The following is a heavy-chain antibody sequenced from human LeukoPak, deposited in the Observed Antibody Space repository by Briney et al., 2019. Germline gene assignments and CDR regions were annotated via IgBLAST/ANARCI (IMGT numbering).Heavy chain of an antibody. V-gene: IGHV3-15*01. CDR2: IKSKSDGGTT. CDR3: TTDRTITIFGVVNLDY. Sequence: GGSLSLSCAASGFTFPKAWMTWVRQAPGKGLEWVGRIKSKSDGGTTDYGAPVKGRFTMSRDDSKNTLYLQMNSLKTEDTAVYYCTTDRTITIFGVVNLDYWGQGTLVTVSS. CDR1: GFTFPKAW. J-gene: IGHJ4*02. D-gene: IGHD3-3*01.